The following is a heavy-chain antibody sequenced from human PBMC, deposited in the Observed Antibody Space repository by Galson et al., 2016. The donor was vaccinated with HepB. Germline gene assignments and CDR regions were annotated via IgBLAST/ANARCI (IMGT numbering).Heavy chain of an antibody. Sequence: SLRLSCAASGFSVSKFYLIWVRQAPGEGLEWISTIYNDGSTHYADSVRGRFTFSRDNSKNTLYLQMNNLRADDTAVYYCAREFQYESRGFAYKRPFYYWGQGPLVTVAS. CDR1: GFSVSKFY. CDR3: AREFQYESRGFAYKRPFYY. V-gene: IGHV3-53*01. J-gene: IGHJ4*02. CDR2: IYNDGST. D-gene: IGHD3-22*01.